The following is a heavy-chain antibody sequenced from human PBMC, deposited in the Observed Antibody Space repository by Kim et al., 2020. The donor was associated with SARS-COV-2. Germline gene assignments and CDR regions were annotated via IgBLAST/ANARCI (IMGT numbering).Heavy chain of an antibody. J-gene: IGHJ1*01. CDR2: IWHDGGNK. V-gene: IGHV3-33*08. Sequence: GGSLRLSCTASGFTFNMYGMHWVRQAPGKGLEWVATIWHDGGNKNYAESVKGRFSISRDNSKNTLYLQMNSLRAEDSSVYYCVRDSNRLYYTDEYFQDWGQGTLVTVSS. CDR3: VRDSNRLYYTDEYFQD. D-gene: IGHD3-22*01. CDR1: GFTFNMYG.